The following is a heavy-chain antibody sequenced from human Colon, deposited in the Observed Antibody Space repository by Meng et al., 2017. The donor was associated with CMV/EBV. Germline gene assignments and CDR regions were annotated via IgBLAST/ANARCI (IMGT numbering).Heavy chain of an antibody. CDR3: ARPRDGYSPFDL. CDR2: LNNDGTYM. V-gene: IGHV3-74*03. Sequence: GGSLRLSCAASGFTLSSYWMHWVRQAPGKGLVWVARLNNDGTYMTYADSVRGRFSISRDNAQNTVYLQMNRLTADDTAAYYCARPRDGYSPFDLWGQGTPVTVSS. J-gene: IGHJ4*02. CDR1: GFTLSSYW. D-gene: IGHD5-24*01.